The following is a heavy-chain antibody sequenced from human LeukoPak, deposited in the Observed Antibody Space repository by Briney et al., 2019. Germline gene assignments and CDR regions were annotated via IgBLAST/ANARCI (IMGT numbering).Heavy chain of an antibody. J-gene: IGHJ4*02. CDR2: MNPNSGNT. D-gene: IGHD2-15*01. V-gene: IGHV1-8*02. Sequence: ASVKVSCKASGYTFTGYYIHWVRQATGQGLEWMGWMNPNSGNTGYAQKFQGRVTMTRNTSISTAYMELSSLRSEDTAVYYCARGLGYCSGGSCYSDYWGQGTLVTVSS. CDR1: GYTFTGYY. CDR3: ARGLGYCSGGSCYSDY.